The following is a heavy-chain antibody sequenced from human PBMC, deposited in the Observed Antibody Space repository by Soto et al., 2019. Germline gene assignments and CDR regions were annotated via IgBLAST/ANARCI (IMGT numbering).Heavy chain of an antibody. CDR2: IYYSGST. D-gene: IGHD6-19*01. CDR1: GGSISSSSYY. CDR3: ARHPLMAVAGTIDY. Sequence: SETLSLTCTVSGGSISSSSYYWGWIRQPPGKGLEWIGSIYYSGSTYYNPSLKSRVTTSVDTSKNQFSLKLSSVTAADTAVYYCARHPLMAVAGTIDYWGQGTLVTVSS. J-gene: IGHJ4*02. V-gene: IGHV4-39*01.